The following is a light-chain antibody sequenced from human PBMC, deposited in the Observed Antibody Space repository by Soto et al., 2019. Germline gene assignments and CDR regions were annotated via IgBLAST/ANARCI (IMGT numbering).Light chain of an antibody. CDR2: GAS. CDR3: QQYGISPFT. V-gene: IGKV3-20*01. J-gene: IGKJ4*01. CDR1: QFVSSTY. Sequence: EAALTQSPGTLSLSPGARATLSCRASQFVSSTYLAWYQQRPGQAPRLLIYGASSRATGIPDRFSGSGSETDFTLTISRLESEDSAVYYCQQYGISPFTFGGGTKV.